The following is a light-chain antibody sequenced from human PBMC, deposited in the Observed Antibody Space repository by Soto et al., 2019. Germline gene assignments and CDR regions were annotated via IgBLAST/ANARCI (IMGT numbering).Light chain of an antibody. CDR3: QYYDSSLRGWV. J-gene: IGLJ3*02. CDR2: GNS. V-gene: IGLV1-40*01. Sequence: QSVLTQPPSVSGAPGQRVTISCTGSSSNIGAGYDVHWYQQLPGTAPKLLIYGNSNRPSGVPDRFSGSKSGTSASLAITGLQAEDEDDYCCQYYDSSLRGWVFGGGTKLTVL. CDR1: SSNIGAGYD.